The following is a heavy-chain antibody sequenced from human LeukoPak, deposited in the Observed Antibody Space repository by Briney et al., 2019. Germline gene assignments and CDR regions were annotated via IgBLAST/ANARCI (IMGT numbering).Heavy chain of an antibody. CDR2: IKQDGSEK. V-gene: IGHV3-7*01. J-gene: IGHJ6*04. CDR1: GFTFSSYW. D-gene: IGHD5-24*01. Sequence: GGFLRFSCAASGFTFSSYWMSWVRQAPGERLEWVANIKQDGSEKYYVDSVKGRFTISRDNAKNSLYLQMNSLRAEDTAVYYCARLSVDAYNSLDVWGKGTTVTVSS. CDR3: ARLSVDAYNSLDV.